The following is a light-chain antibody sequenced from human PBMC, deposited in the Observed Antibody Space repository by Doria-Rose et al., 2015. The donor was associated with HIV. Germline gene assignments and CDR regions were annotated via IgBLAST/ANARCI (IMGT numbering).Light chain of an antibody. CDR3: SSYTSTNTLV. J-gene: IGLJ1*01. V-gene: IGLV1-40*01. Sequence: SVSGAPGQRVTISCTGSNSNIGGNYDVHWYQQLPGAAPKLLIHDITNRPSGAPDRFSGSKSGNTASLTISGLQAEDEADYYCSSYTSTNTLVFGTGTKVTVL. CDR2: DIT. CDR1: NSNIGGNYD.